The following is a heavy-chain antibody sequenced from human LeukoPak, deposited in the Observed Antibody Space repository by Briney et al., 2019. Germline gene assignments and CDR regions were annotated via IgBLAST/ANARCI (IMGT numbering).Heavy chain of an antibody. CDR1: GYTFSGYY. V-gene: IGHV1-2*02. Sequence: ASVKVSCKASGYTFSGYYMHWVRQAPGQGLEWMGWIHPNSGDTNYAQNFQGRVTMTRDTSISTAYMELSRLRSDDTAVYYCARGQLRVVVPAAIPYWGQGTLVTVSS. CDR2: IHPNSGDT. D-gene: IGHD2-2*02. CDR3: ARGQLRVVVPAAIPY. J-gene: IGHJ4*02.